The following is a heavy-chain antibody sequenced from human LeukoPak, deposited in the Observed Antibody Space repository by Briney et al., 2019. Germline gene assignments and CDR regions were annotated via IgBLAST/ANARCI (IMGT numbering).Heavy chain of an antibody. Sequence: GGSLRLSCAASGFTFSSYEMNWVRQAPGKGLEWVSYINSSGSTIYYADSVKGRFTISRDNAKNSLYLQMNSLRAEDTAVYYCARESAITIFGVVTRDAFDIWGQGTMVTVSS. D-gene: IGHD3-3*01. CDR2: INSSGSTI. CDR3: ARESAITIFGVVTRDAFDI. V-gene: IGHV3-48*03. CDR1: GFTFSSYE. J-gene: IGHJ3*02.